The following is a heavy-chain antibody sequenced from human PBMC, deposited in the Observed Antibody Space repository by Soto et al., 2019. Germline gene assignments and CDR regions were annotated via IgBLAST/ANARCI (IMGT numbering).Heavy chain of an antibody. D-gene: IGHD1-1*01. CDR1: GYTFTSYG. CDR3: ARGRYGDY. J-gene: IGHJ4*02. V-gene: IGHV1-18*01. CDR2: TSAHNGTT. Sequence: QVHLVQSGAEVKKPGASVKVSCKASGYTFTSYGITWVRQAPGQGLEWMGWTSAHNGTTDYAQKLQGRVIGTRDTATSTAYMELRSLRSDDTAVYYCARGRYGDYWGQGALVTVSS.